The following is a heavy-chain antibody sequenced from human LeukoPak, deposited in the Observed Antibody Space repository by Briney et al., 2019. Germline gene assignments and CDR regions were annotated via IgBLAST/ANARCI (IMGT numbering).Heavy chain of an antibody. CDR1: VDSVSSNSVL. CDR2: TYYRSKWYN. Sequence: SQTLSLTRAISVDSVSSNSVLWNWIRQSPSRGLEWLGRTYYRSKWYNDYAVSVKSRIIINPDTSKNQFSLQLNSVTPEDTAVYYCARGYSGMDVWGQGTTVIVSS. J-gene: IGHJ6*02. CDR3: ARGYSGMDV. V-gene: IGHV6-1*01.